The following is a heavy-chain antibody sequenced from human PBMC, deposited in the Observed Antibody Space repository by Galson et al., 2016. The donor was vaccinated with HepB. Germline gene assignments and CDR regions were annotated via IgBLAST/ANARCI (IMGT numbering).Heavy chain of an antibody. CDR1: GLTFSSYW. D-gene: IGHD3-10*01. CDR2: VKRDGRER. V-gene: IGHV3-7*03. J-gene: IGHJ4*02. Sequence: SLRLSCAASGLTFSSYWMSWVRQAPGKGLEWVANVKRDGRERYYVDSVKGRFTISRDNAKNSLFLQMNSLRVEDTAVYYCARGANRGRPFDYWGQGTLVTVSS. CDR3: ARGANRGRPFDY.